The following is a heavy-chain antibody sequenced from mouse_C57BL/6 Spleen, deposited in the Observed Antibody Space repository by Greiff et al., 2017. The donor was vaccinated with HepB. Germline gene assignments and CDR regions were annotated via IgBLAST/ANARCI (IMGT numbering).Heavy chain of an antibody. D-gene: IGHD2-4*01. V-gene: IGHV14-1*01. CDR2: IDPEDGDT. CDR3: TKIYYDYDGGFAY. J-gene: IGHJ3*01. CDR1: GFNIKDYY. Sequence: VQLQQSGAELVRPGASVKLSCTASGFNIKDYYMHWVKQRPEQGLEWIGRIDPEDGDTEYAPKFQGKATMTADTSSNTAYLQLSSLTSEDTAVYYCTKIYYDYDGGFAYWGQGTLVTVSA.